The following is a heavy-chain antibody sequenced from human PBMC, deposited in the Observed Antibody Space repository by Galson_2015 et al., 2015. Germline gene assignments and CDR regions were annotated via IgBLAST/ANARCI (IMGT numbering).Heavy chain of an antibody. J-gene: IGHJ4*02. Sequence: SLRLSCAASGFTFSSYWMHWVRQAPGKGLVWVSRINSDGSSTSYADSVKGRFTIPRDNAKNTLYLQMNSLRAEDTAVYYCARDRGVGANDYWGQGTLVTVSS. D-gene: IGHD1-26*01. CDR2: INSDGSST. CDR1: GFTFSSYW. CDR3: ARDRGVGANDY. V-gene: IGHV3-74*01.